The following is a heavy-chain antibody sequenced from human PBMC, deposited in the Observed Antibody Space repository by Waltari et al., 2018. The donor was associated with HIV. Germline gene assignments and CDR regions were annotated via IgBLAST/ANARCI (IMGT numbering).Heavy chain of an antibody. CDR2: IYPGDSDT. J-gene: IGHJ4*02. D-gene: IGHD2-15*01. CDR3: ARLNSGMVANFDY. V-gene: IGHV5-51*01. CDR1: GYSFTNYW. Sequence: EVQLVQSGAEVKKPGESLKISCKGSGYSFTNYWIAWVRQMPGKGLECMGSIYPGDSDTRYSPSFQGQVTISADKFLNTAYLQWTSLKASDTAMYYCARLNSGMVANFDYWGQGTLVTVSS.